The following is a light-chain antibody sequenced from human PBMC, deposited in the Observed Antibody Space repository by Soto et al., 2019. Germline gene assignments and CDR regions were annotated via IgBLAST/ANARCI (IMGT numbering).Light chain of an antibody. CDR3: QQYNDWPPWT. CDR2: GAS. CDR1: QSVSNN. V-gene: IGKV3-15*01. J-gene: IGKJ1*01. Sequence: EIEVKPFPGTLSLSPRERATLSCRASQSVSNNLAWYQQRPGQAPRLLIYGASTRATGIPARFSGSGSGTEFTLTISSLQSEDFAVYYCQQYNDWPPWTFGQGSNVDVK.